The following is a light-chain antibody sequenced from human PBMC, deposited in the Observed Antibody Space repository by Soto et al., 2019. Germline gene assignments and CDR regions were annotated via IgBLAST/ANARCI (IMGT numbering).Light chain of an antibody. Sequence: QSALTQPDSVSGSPGQSITISCTGTSSDVGAYNFVSWYQQHPGKAPKLMIYDVSHRPSGVSHRFSGSKSGNTASLTISGLQAEDEADYYCSSFRTSNSLGVFGGGTKVTVL. CDR1: SSDVGAYNF. CDR3: SSFRTSNSLGV. CDR2: DVS. J-gene: IGLJ3*02. V-gene: IGLV2-14*03.